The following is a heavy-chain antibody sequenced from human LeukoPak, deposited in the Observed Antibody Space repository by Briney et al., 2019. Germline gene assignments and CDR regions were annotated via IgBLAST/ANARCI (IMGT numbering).Heavy chain of an antibody. V-gene: IGHV5-51*01. Sequence: GESLKISCKGSGYSFTSYWIGWVRQMPGKGLEWMGIIYPGDSDTRYSPSFQGQVTISADKSISTAYLQWSSLKASVTAMYYCAGPRYYYDSSGPSYWYFDLWGRGTLVTVSS. J-gene: IGHJ2*01. CDR1: GYSFTSYW. CDR2: IYPGDSDT. CDR3: AGPRYYYDSSGPSYWYFDL. D-gene: IGHD3-22*01.